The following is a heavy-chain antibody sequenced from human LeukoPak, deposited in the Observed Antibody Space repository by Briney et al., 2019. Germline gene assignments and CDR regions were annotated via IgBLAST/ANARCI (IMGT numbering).Heavy chain of an antibody. Sequence: ASVKVSCKASGYTFTGYYMNWVRQAPGQGLEWMGWINPNSGGTEYAQKFQGRVTMTRDTSISTAYMELSRLRSDDTAVYYCVRNPIGCSGADCSSRFDPWGQGSLVTVSS. CDR1: GYTFTGYY. CDR3: VRNPIGCSGADCSSRFDP. CDR2: INPNSGGT. J-gene: IGHJ5*02. V-gene: IGHV1-2*02. D-gene: IGHD2-15*01.